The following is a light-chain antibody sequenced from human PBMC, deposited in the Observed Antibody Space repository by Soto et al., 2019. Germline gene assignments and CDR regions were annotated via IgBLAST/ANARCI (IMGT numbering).Light chain of an antibody. CDR1: SSDVGGYNY. CDR3: SSYTNSSTSVV. Sequence: QSALTQPASVSGSPGQSITISCTGTSSDVGGYNYVSWYQQHPGKAPKLMIYDVSKRPSGVSNRFSGSKSGNTASLTISGLPAAYESDYDCSSYTNSSTSVVFGGGTKLTVL. V-gene: IGLV2-14*01. CDR2: DVS. J-gene: IGLJ3*02.